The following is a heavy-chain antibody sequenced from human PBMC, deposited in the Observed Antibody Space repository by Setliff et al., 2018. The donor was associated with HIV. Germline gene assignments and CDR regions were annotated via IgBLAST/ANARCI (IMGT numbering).Heavy chain of an antibody. CDR1: GGSFSGYY. V-gene: IGHV4-34*01. J-gene: IGHJ1*01. CDR3: ARDFVTGSYFLQ. Sequence: PSETLSLTCAVYGGSFSGYYWSWIRQPPGKGLEWIGEINHSGSTNYNPSLKSRVTISVDTSNNHFSLNLSSVPAADTAVYYCARDFVTGSYFLQWGQGTLVTVSS. D-gene: IGHD1-26*01. CDR2: INHSGST.